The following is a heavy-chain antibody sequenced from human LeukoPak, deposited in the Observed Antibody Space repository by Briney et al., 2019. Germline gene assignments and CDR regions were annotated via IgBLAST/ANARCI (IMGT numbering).Heavy chain of an antibody. Sequence: PGGSLRLSCAASEFPLSSYAMSWVRQAPGKGLEWVSAISGSGGSTYYADSVKGRFTISRDNSKNTLYLQMNSLRAEDTAVYYCAKDLITMIVVPSDAFNIWGQGTMVTVSS. V-gene: IGHV3-23*01. D-gene: IGHD3-22*01. CDR2: ISGSGGST. CDR3: AKDLITMIVVPSDAFNI. CDR1: EFPLSSYA. J-gene: IGHJ3*02.